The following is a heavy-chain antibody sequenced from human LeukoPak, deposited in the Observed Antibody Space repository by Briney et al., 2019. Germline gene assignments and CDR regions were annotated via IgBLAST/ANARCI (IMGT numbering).Heavy chain of an antibody. Sequence: SETLSLTCAVSGYSISSGYYWGWIRQPPGKGLEWIGNIYHSGSTYYNPSLKSRVTISVDTSKNQFSLKLSSVTAADTAVYYCARVVGTSRWVGYWGQGTLVTVSS. CDR1: GYSISSGYY. J-gene: IGHJ4*02. CDR2: IYHSGST. D-gene: IGHD4-23*01. V-gene: IGHV4-38-2*01. CDR3: ARVVGTSRWVGY.